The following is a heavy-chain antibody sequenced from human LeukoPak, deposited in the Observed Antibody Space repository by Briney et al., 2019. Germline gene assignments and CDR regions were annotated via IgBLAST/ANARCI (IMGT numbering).Heavy chain of an antibody. Sequence: GGSLRLSCAASGVTFSNYDMHWVRQAPGKGLEWVAVISYDGSNKHYADSVKGRFTISRDNSKNTLYLQMTSLRAEDTAVYYCARDNMAAPGNSYYYGLDVWGQGTAVTVSS. CDR1: GVTFSNYD. V-gene: IGHV3-30-3*01. CDR3: ARDNMAAPGNSYYYGLDV. J-gene: IGHJ6*02. CDR2: ISYDGSNK. D-gene: IGHD6-13*01.